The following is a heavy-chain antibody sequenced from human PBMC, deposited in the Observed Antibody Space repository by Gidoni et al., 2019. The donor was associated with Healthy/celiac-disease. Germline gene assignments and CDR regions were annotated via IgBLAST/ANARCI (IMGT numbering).Heavy chain of an antibody. J-gene: IGHJ4*02. D-gene: IGHD3-10*01. V-gene: IGHV4-38-2*01. Sequence: QVQLQESGPGLVKPSETLSLTCAVSGYSISSGYYWGWIRQPPGKGLEWIGSIYHSGSTYYNPSLKSRVTISVDTSKNQFSLKLSSVTAADTAVYYCARASYGSGSVYTVDWGQGTLVTVSS. CDR3: ARASYGSGSVYTVD. CDR1: GYSISSGYY. CDR2: IYHSGST.